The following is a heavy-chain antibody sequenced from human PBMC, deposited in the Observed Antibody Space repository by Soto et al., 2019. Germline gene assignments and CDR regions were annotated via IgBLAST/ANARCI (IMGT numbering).Heavy chain of an antibody. CDR1: GDSYSISTYS. Sequence: SETLSLTCNMSGDSYSISTYSWSWIRQPPGKALQWIGFIYRSGVTSYNPSLASRVSISLDRSNNQCSLKLKSVTAADTAVYFCAGMPYTSGLRFDPWGPGTLVTVSS. J-gene: IGHJ5*02. D-gene: IGHD6-19*01. CDR2: IYRSGVT. V-gene: IGHV4-30-2*01. CDR3: AGMPYTSGLRFDP.